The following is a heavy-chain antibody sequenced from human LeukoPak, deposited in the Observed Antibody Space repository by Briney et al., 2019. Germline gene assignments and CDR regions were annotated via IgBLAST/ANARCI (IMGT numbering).Heavy chain of an antibody. CDR2: IIPIFGTA. J-gene: IGHJ4*02. CDR3: ARDPMVRGVMWY. V-gene: IGHV1-69*05. D-gene: IGHD3-10*01. CDR1: GCTLSNYA. Sequence: ADSVKFSCTASGCTLSNYAMSWVRQAPGPVLEWMGRIIPIFGTANYAQKFQGRVTITTDESTSTAYMELSSLRSEDTAVYYCARDPMVRGVMWYWGQGTLVTVSS.